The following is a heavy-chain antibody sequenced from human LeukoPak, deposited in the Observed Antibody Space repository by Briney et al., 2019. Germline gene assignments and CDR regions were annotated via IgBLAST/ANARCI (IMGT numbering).Heavy chain of an antibody. CDR2: INPSGGST. V-gene: IGHV1-46*01. CDR1: GYTFTSYY. Sequence: GASVKVSCKASGYTFTSYYMHWVRQAPGQGLEWMGIINPSGGSTIYTQKFQGRVTMTRDTSTSTVYMELSSLRSEDTAAYYCARSRATVTTSIYYFDYWGQGTLVTVSS. D-gene: IGHD4-17*01. J-gene: IGHJ4*02. CDR3: ARSRATVTTSIYYFDY.